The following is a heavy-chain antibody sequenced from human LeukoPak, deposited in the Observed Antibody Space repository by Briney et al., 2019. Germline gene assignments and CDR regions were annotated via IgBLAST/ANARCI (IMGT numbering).Heavy chain of an antibody. CDR3: ARDVPSETDYGDYGVYDY. D-gene: IGHD4-17*01. Sequence: SVKVSCKASGGTFSSYTISWVRQAPGQGLEWMGRIIPILGIANYAQKFQGRVTITADKSTSTAYMELSSLRSDDTAVYYCARDVPSETDYGDYGVYDYWGQGTLVTVSS. V-gene: IGHV1-69*04. J-gene: IGHJ4*02. CDR2: IIPILGIA. CDR1: GGTFSSYT.